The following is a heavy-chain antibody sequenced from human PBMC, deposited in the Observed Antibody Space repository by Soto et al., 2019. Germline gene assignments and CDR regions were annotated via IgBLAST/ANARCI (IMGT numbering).Heavy chain of an antibody. J-gene: IGHJ4*02. CDR2: ISSSGIII. V-gene: IGHV3-48*03. CDR1: GFTFSSYE. CDR3: ARGGYNWNYFDY. D-gene: IGHD1-20*01. Sequence: EVQLVESGGDLVQPGGSLRLSCAASGFTFSSYEMNWVRRAPGKGLEWVSYISSSGIIIYYADSVKGRFTISRDNAKNSLYLQMNSLRAEDTAIYYCARGGYNWNYFDYWGQGTLVTVSS.